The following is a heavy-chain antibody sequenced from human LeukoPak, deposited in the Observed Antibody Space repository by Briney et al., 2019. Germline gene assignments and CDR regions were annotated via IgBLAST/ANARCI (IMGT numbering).Heavy chain of an antibody. CDR1: GFTFDDYA. J-gene: IGHJ3*02. V-gene: IGHV3-9*01. D-gene: IGHD2-15*01. Sequence: PGRSLRLSCAASGFTFDDYAMHWVRQAPGKGLEWVSGISWNSGSIGYADSVKGRFTISRDNAKNSLYLQMNSLRAEDTALYYCAKAWVVAATLEAFDIWGQGTMVTVSS. CDR3: AKAWVVAATLEAFDI. CDR2: ISWNSGSI.